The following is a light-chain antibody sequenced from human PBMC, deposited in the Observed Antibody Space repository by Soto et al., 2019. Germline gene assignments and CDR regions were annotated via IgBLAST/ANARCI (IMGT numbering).Light chain of an antibody. CDR1: QIIGSS. CDR3: QHYDSYPYT. J-gene: IGKJ2*01. V-gene: IGKV1-5*01. CDR2: DAS. Sequence: DIQMTQSPSTLSASVGDRVTITCRARQIIGSSLAWYQQKPGKAPKLLIYDASTLRSGVPSRFSGSESGTEFTLTISSQQPDDSSTYYCQHYDSYPYTFGQGTKLEIK.